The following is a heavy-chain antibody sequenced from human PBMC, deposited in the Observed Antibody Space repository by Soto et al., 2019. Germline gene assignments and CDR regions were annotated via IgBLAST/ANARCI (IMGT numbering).Heavy chain of an antibody. Sequence: EAQVVESGGGLVKPGGSPRLSCRFTFSMYSMNWVRQAPGKGLEWVASISSGGDYIKYADSVKGRFTISRDNAENSVALLMSSLRVEDTAVYFCTRDQGGSYDSWFDPWGQGTLVTVSS. CDR3: TRDQGGSYDSWFDP. D-gene: IGHD1-26*01. J-gene: IGHJ5*02. CDR2: ISSGGDYI. V-gene: IGHV3-21*01. CDR1: FTFSMYS.